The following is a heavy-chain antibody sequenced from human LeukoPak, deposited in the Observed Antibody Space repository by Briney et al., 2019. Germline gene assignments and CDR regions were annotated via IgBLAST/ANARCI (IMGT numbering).Heavy chain of an antibody. CDR3: ARDRYYYEASYYFDY. CDR1: GFTFSSYA. J-gene: IGHJ4*02. D-gene: IGHD3-22*01. V-gene: IGHV3-30-3*01. Sequence: GGSLRLSCAASGFTFSSYAMHWVRQAPGKGLEWVAVISYDGSNKYYADSVKGRFTISRDNSKNTLYLQMNSLRAEDTAVYYCARDRYYYEASYYFDYWGQGTLVTVSS. CDR2: ISYDGSNK.